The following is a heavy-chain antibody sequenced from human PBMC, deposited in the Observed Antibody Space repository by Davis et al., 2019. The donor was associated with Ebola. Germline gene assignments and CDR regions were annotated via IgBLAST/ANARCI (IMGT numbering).Heavy chain of an antibody. CDR3: AGGTRSGWHLEY. D-gene: IGHD6-19*01. CDR2: IYSGGST. CDR1: GFIFSSYA. J-gene: IGHJ4*02. V-gene: IGHV3-23*03. Sequence: GESLKISCAASGFIFSSYAMSWVRQAPGKGLEWVSGIYSGGSTYCADSVKGRFTISRDNSKNTLFLQMNTLRAEDAAVYYCAGGTRSGWHLEYWGQGTLVTVSS.